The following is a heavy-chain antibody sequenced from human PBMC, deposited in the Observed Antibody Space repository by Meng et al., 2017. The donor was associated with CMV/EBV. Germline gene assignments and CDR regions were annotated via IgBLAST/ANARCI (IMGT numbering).Heavy chain of an antibody. CDR1: GFTFSGYW. CDR3: ARDLGPYNWNYVGVVQGAKDY. CDR2: IEGGGSEK. V-gene: IGHV3-7*01. J-gene: IGHJ4*02. D-gene: IGHD1-7*01. Sequence: GGSLRLSCAASGFTFSGYWMNWVRQAPGRGLEWVANIEGGGSEKSCVDSVKGRFTISRDNTKKSLYLQMDSLRAEDTAVYYCARDLGPYNWNYVGVVQGAKDYWGQGTLVTVSS.